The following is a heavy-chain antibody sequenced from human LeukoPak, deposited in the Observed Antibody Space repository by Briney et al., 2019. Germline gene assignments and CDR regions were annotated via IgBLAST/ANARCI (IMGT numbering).Heavy chain of an antibody. Sequence: ASVKVSCKASGYTFTSYGFSWVRQAPGQGLEWMGWISAYTGNTNYAQKLQGRVTMTTDTSTSTAYMELRSLRSDDTAVYYCASITMVRGVSCFDPWGQGTLVTVSS. J-gene: IGHJ5*02. CDR1: GYTFTSYG. D-gene: IGHD3-10*01. V-gene: IGHV1-18*01. CDR3: ASITMVRGVSCFDP. CDR2: ISAYTGNT.